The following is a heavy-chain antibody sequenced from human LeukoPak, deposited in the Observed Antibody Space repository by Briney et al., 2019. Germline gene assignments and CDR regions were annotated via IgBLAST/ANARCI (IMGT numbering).Heavy chain of an antibody. V-gene: IGHV3-21*01. J-gene: IGHJ5*02. CDR2: ISSSSSYI. CDR1: GFTLTSHA. Sequence: GGSLRLSCTASGFTLTSHAMNWVRQAPGKGLEWVSSISSSSSYIYYADSVKGRFTISRDNAKNSLYLQMNSLRAEDTAVYYCARDTRDWRAAQGFDPWGQGTLVTVSS. CDR3: ARDTRDWRAAQGFDP. D-gene: IGHD1-1*01.